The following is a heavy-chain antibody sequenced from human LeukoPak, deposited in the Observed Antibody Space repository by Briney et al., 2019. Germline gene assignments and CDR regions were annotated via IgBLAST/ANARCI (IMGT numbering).Heavy chain of an antibody. J-gene: IGHJ3*02. CDR3: ARGHYYGSGSYAFDI. CDR1: GFTFSSYW. Sequence: PGGSLRLSCAASGFTFSSYWMSWVRQAPGRGLEWVANIKQDGSEKYYVDSVKGRFTISRDNAKNSLYLQMNSLRAEDTAVYYCARGHYYGSGSYAFDIWGQGTMVTVSS. CDR2: IKQDGSEK. V-gene: IGHV3-7*01. D-gene: IGHD3-10*01.